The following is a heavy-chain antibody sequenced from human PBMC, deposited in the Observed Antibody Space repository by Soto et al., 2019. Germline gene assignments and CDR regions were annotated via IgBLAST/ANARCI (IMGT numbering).Heavy chain of an antibody. CDR3: AREHRQWLVPGPGAFDI. Sequence: QVQLVESGGGVVQPERSLRLSCAASGFTFSSYAMHWVRQAPGKGLEWVAVISYDGSNKYYADSVKGRFTISRDNSKNTLYLQMNSLRAEDTAVYYCAREHRQWLVPGPGAFDIWGQGTMVTVSS. D-gene: IGHD6-19*01. CDR1: GFTFSSYA. J-gene: IGHJ3*02. CDR2: ISYDGSNK. V-gene: IGHV3-30-3*01.